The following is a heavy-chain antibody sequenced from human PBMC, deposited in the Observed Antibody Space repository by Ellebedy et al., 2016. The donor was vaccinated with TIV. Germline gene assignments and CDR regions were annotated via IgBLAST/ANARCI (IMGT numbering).Heavy chain of an antibody. CDR3: ARAGSSGYLSYFDY. CDR1: GGSISGSSYY. Sequence: SETLSLICTVSGGSISGSSYYWGWIRQPPGKGLEWIGSIYYSGSTYYNPSLKSRVTISVDTSKNQFSLKLSSVTAADTAVYYCARAGSSGYLSYFDYWGQGTLVTVSS. D-gene: IGHD3-22*01. V-gene: IGHV4-39*07. CDR2: IYYSGST. J-gene: IGHJ4*02.